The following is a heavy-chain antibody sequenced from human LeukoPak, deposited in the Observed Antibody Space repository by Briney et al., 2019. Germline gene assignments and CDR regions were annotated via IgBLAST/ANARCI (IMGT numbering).Heavy chain of an antibody. CDR3: ARERDTVLAPYFDY. CDR2: ISTYNGDT. J-gene: IGHJ4*02. V-gene: IGHV1-18*01. CDR1: GYAFIRYP. D-gene: IGHD3-3*01. Sequence: ASVKVSCKASGYAFIRYPIIWGRQAPGQGLEWMGWISTYNGDTTYAQKFQDRVSMTTDTSTGTVSMELRSLRSDDTAVYYCARERDTVLAPYFDYWGQGTLVTVSP.